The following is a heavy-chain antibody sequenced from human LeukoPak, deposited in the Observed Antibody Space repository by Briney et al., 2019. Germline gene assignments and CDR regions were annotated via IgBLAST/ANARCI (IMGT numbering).Heavy chain of an antibody. CDR2: INYSGTT. Sequence: SETLSLTCTVPGDSMTNYYWSWIRQPPGKGLEWIGYINYSGTTNYKPSLKSRVTISVDTSKNQFSLKVTSVTAADTAVYYCARGAGRWDYWGQGTLVSVSS. D-gene: IGHD4-23*01. CDR1: GDSMTNYY. CDR3: ARGAGRWDY. V-gene: IGHV4-59*01. J-gene: IGHJ4*02.